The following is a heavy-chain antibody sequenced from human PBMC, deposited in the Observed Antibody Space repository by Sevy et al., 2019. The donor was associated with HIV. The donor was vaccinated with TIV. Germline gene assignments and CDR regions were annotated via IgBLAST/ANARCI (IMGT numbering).Heavy chain of an antibody. CDR1: GYTFTGSY. CDR2: INLKTGGP. V-gene: IGHV1-2*02. Sequence: ASVKVSWKASGYTFTGSYMHWVRQAPGQGLECMRWINLKTGGPHYAQKFQDRVTMTRDTSISTAYMELHRLKSDDSAMYYCARDPDEDRSSLNGMDVWGQGTSVTVSS. CDR3: ARDPDEDRSSLNGMDV. J-gene: IGHJ6*02. D-gene: IGHD6-6*01.